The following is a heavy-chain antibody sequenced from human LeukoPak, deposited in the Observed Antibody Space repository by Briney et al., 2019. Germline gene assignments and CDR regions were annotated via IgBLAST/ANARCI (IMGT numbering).Heavy chain of an antibody. CDR2: IWYDGSKT. J-gene: IGHJ4*02. V-gene: IGHV3-33*01. CDR1: GFTFTNYG. CDR3: ARDDCSTTPCYAY. D-gene: IGHD2-2*01. Sequence: PGGSLRLSCTTSGFTFTNYGINWVRQAPGKGLEWGAAIWYDGSKTSYTDSVKGRFTVSRDISKNTVYLQMNGLKAEDTAVYYCARDDCSTTPCYAYWGQGTLVTVSS.